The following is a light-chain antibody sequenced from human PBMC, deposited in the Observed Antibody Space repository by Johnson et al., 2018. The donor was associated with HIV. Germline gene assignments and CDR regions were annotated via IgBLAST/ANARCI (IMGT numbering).Light chain of an antibody. CDR2: ENN. CDR3: GTWDSSLSAGGYV. Sequence: HSVLTQPPSVSAAPGQKVTISCSGSSSNIGNNYVSWYQQLPGTAPKLLIYENNKRPSGIPDRFSGSKSGTSATLGITGLQTVDEADYYCGTWDSSLSAGGYVFGTGTKVTVL. J-gene: IGLJ1*01. V-gene: IGLV1-51*02. CDR1: SSNIGNNY.